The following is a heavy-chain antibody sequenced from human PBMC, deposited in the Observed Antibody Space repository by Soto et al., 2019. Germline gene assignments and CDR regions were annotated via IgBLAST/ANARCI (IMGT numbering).Heavy chain of an antibody. CDR3: APSHYYDSSGYYDVGSGDYHYYLLSF. J-gene: IGHJ6*02. V-gene: IGHV3-21*01. CDR2: ISSSSSYI. D-gene: IGHD3-22*01. CDR1: GFTFSSYS. Sequence: GGSLRLSCAASGFTFSSYSMNWVRQAPGKGLEWVSSISSSSSYIYYADSVKGRFTISRDNAKNSLYLQMNSLRAEDTAVYYCAPSHYYDSSGYYDVGSGDYHYYLLSFWGQGTSVPVYS.